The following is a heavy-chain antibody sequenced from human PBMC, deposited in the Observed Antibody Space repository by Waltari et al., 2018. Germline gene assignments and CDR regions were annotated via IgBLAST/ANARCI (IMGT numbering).Heavy chain of an antibody. CDR3: AGIAAPSRWRSVDV. CDR2: IIPIFGTA. CDR1: GGTFSSYA. J-gene: IGHJ6*02. Sequence: QVQLVQSGAEVKKPGSSVKVPCKPSGGTFSSYALTWLRQAPGQGLVWMGGIIPIFGTANYAQKFQGRVTITADESTSTAYMELSSLRSEDTAVYYCAGIAAPSRWRSVDVWGQGTTVTVSS. V-gene: IGHV1-69*13. D-gene: IGHD6-13*01.